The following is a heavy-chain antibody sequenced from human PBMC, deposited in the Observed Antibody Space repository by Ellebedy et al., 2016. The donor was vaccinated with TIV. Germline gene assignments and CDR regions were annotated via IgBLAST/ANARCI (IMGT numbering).Heavy chain of an antibody. CDR1: GYTFTIYY. V-gene: IGHV1-46*01. Sequence: ASVKVSCKASGYTFTIYYMYWVRQAPGQGLEWMGIINPSAGSTNYAQKFQGRVTMTRDTSTSTVYMELSSLRSEDTAEYYCARGDKYYYDSSGYYYTYWGQGTLVTVSS. CDR3: ARGDKYYYDSSGYYYTY. J-gene: IGHJ4*02. D-gene: IGHD3-22*01. CDR2: INPSAGST.